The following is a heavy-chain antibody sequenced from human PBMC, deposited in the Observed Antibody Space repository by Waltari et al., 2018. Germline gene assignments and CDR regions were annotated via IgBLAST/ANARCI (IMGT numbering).Heavy chain of an antibody. D-gene: IGHD3-22*01. CDR3: ARTAHKWLLPTAYWYFDL. V-gene: IGHV1-8*01. J-gene: IGHJ2*01. Sequence: QVQLVQSGAEVKKPGASVKVSCKASGYTFTSYDINWVRQATGQGLEWMGWMNPNSGNTGYAQKFQGRVTMTRNTSISTAYMELSSLRSEDTAVYYCARTAHKWLLPTAYWYFDLWGRGTLVTVSS. CDR1: GYTFTSYD. CDR2: MNPNSGNT.